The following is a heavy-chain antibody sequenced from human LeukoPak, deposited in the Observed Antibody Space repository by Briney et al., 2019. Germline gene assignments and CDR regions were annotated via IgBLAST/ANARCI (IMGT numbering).Heavy chain of an antibody. CDR1: GGSISSYY. V-gene: IGHV4-59*08. CDR3: ARRHSSSRPNWFDP. J-gene: IGHJ5*02. Sequence: PSETLSLTCTVSGGSISSYYWSWIRQPPGKGLEWIGYIYYSGSTNYNPSLKSRVTISVDTSKNQFSLKLSSVTAADTAVYYCARRHSSSRPNWFDPWGQGTLVTVSS. CDR2: IYYSGST. D-gene: IGHD6-13*01.